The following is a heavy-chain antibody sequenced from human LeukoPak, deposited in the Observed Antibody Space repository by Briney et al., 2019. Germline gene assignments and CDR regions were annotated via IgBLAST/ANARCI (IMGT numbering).Heavy chain of an antibody. J-gene: IGHJ5*02. D-gene: IGHD1-26*01. Sequence: GGSLRLSCAASGFTFSSYATHWVRQAPGKGLEWVAVISYDGSNKYYADSVKGRFTISRDNSKNTLYLQMNSLRAEDTAVYYCARGSEYNSGSYSQAKDWFDPWGQGTLVTVSS. V-gene: IGHV3-30-3*01. CDR2: ISYDGSNK. CDR1: GFTFSSYA. CDR3: ARGSEYNSGSYSQAKDWFDP.